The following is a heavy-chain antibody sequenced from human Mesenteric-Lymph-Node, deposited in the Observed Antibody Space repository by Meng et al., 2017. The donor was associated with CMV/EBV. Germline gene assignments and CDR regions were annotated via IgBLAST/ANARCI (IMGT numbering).Heavy chain of an antibody. V-gene: IGHV3-21*01. CDR2: ISSSSSYV. CDR3: TREEYSSSSGYYYGMDV. Sequence: GGSLRLSCASSGFTFSSYCMNWVRQAPAKGLEWVSSISSSSSYVYYANTVKGRFTISRDKAKNSLYLQMNSLRAEDTAVYYCTREEYSSSSGYYYGMDVWGQGTTVTVSS. D-gene: IGHD6-6*01. CDR1: GFTFSSYC. J-gene: IGHJ6*02.